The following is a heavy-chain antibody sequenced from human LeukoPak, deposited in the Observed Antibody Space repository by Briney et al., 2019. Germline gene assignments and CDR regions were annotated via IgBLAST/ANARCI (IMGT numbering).Heavy chain of an antibody. D-gene: IGHD2-2*01. CDR3: ARDPGIVVVPARRDS. J-gene: IGHJ4*02. Sequence: GGSLRLSCAASGFTFSSYSMNWVRQAPGKGLEWVSSISSSSSYIYYADSVKGRFTISRDNAKNSLYLQMNSLRAEDTAVYYCARDPGIVVVPARRDSWGQGTPVTVSS. CDR1: GFTFSSYS. V-gene: IGHV3-21*01. CDR2: ISSSSSYI.